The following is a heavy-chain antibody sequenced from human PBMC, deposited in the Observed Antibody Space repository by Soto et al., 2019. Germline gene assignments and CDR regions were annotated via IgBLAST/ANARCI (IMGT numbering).Heavy chain of an antibody. CDR3: ARVIAVAATAFDY. Sequence: APVEVSCEASGYSFTSYAMHWLLQDPGQRLEWMGWINAGNGNTKYSQKFQGRVTITRDTSASTAYMELSSLRSEDTAVYYCARVIAVAATAFDYWGQGTLVTRSS. D-gene: IGHD6-19*01. CDR2: INAGNGNT. V-gene: IGHV1-3*01. J-gene: IGHJ4*02. CDR1: GYSFTSYA.